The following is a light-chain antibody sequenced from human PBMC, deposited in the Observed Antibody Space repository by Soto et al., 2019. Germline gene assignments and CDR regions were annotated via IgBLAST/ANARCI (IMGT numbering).Light chain of an antibody. CDR3: QQRSNWPPGYT. Sequence: EIVLTQSPATLSLSPGERATLSCRASQSVSSYLAWYQQKPGQAPRLLIYDASNRATGIPARFSGSRSGTDFTPTISSLQPEDFAIYYCQQRSNWPPGYTFGQGTKLEIK. CDR1: QSVSSY. V-gene: IGKV3-11*01. CDR2: DAS. J-gene: IGKJ2*01.